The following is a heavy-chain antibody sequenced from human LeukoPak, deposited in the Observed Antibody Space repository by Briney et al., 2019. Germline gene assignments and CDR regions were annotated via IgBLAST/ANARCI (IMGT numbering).Heavy chain of an antibody. CDR3: AKDTYSSGWDVRGLFDY. D-gene: IGHD6-19*01. CDR2: ISGSGGST. V-gene: IGHV3-23*01. Sequence: GGSLRLSCAASGFTFSSYAMSWVRQAPGKGLEWVSAISGSGGSTYYADSVKGRFTISRDNSKNTLYLQMNSLRAEDTAVYYCAKDTYSSGWDVRGLFDYWGQGTLVTVSS. J-gene: IGHJ4*02. CDR1: GFTFSSYA.